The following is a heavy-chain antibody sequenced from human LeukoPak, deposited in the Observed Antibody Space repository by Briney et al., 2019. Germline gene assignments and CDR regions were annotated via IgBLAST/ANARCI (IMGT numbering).Heavy chain of an antibody. CDR2: ISYDGSNK. CDR1: GFTFSHYG. J-gene: IGHJ3*02. Sequence: PGRSLRLSCAASGFTFSHYGVHWVRQAPGKGLEWVAVISYDGSNKYYADSVKGRFTISRDNSKNTLYLQMNSLRAEDTAVYYCARSGSGYDDAFDIWGQGTMVTVSS. V-gene: IGHV3-30*03. CDR3: ARSGSGYDDAFDI. D-gene: IGHD5-12*01.